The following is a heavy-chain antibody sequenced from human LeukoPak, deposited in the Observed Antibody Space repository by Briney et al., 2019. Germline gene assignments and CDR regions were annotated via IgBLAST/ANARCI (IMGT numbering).Heavy chain of an antibody. V-gene: IGHV3-7*01. CDR3: VRDDDRPDNGLDY. CDR1: GFPFSSHW. CDR2: INQDGSEK. D-gene: IGHD3-22*01. Sequence: GGSLRLSCAASGFPFSSHWLSWFRQSPGKGLEWVAHINQDGSEKYYVDSVKGRFTISRDNSKNTLYLQMNSLRAEDTAVYYCVRDDDRPDNGLDYWGQGTLVTVSS. J-gene: IGHJ4*02.